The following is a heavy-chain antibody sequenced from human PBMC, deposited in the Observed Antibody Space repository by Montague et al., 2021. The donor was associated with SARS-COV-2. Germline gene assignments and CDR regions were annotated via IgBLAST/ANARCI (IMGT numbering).Heavy chain of an antibody. CDR2: TDFRFKWKN. CDR1: GDSVSIDRLG. Sequence: CAISGDSVSIDRLGRKSDRQSSSLHSRRLGWTDFRFKWKNDYAVSVKSRITINPDTSKNQISLQLNSVTPEDTAVYYCARTSASSDYWGQGTLVTVSS. J-gene: IGHJ4*02. V-gene: IGHV6-1*01. D-gene: IGHD1-26*01. CDR3: ARTSASSDY.